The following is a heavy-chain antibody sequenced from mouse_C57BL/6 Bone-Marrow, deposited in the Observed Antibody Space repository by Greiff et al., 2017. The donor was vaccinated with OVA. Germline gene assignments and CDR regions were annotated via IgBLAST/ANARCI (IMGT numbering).Heavy chain of an antibody. CDR2: IHPNSGST. Sequence: QVQLQQSGAELVKPGASVKLSCKASGYTFTSYWMHWVKQRPGQGLEWIGMIHPNSGSTNYNEKFKSKATLTVDKSSSTAYMQLSSLTSEDSAVYYCARYFPDDAMDYWGQGTSVTVSS. J-gene: IGHJ4*01. CDR3: ARYFPDDAMDY. V-gene: IGHV1-64*01. CDR1: GYTFTSYW.